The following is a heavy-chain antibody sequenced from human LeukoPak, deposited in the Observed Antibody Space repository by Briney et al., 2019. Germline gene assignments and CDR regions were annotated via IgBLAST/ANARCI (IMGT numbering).Heavy chain of an antibody. CDR2: ISGSGGST. CDR3: AKDRYGDYYFDY. Sequence: HPGGSLRLSCAASGFTFSSHAPSWVRQAPGKGLEWVSYISGSGGSTDYADSVEGRFTISRDNSKNTLYLQMSSLRAEDTAIYYCAKDRYGDYYFDYWGQGTLVTVSS. CDR1: GFTFSSHA. J-gene: IGHJ4*02. V-gene: IGHV3-23*01. D-gene: IGHD4-17*01.